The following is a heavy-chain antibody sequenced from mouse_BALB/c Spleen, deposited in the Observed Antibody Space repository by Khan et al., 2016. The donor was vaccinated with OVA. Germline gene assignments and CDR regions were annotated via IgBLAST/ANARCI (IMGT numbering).Heavy chain of an antibody. CDR3: ARSVTITTVVATDFDD. CDR1: GYSITSDYA. CDR2: ISYSGRT. Sequence: EVQLQESGPGLVKPSQSLSLTCTVTGYSITSDYAWNWIRQFPGNKLEWMGYISYSGRTSYNPSLKSRISITRDTSTNQFFLLLNSVTTEDTATFHCARSVTITTVVATDFDDWGQGTTLTVSS. V-gene: IGHV3-2*02. D-gene: IGHD1-1*01. J-gene: IGHJ2*01.